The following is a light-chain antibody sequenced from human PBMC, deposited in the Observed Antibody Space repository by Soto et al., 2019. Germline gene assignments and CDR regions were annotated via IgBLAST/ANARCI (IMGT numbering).Light chain of an antibody. CDR3: QQYASSPLLP. V-gene: IGKV3-20*01. J-gene: IGKJ4*01. Sequence: VGVTNSRDTLSLNTGERATVSCRVSQSISSYLAWYQQKPGQAPRLLIYDASSRATGIPARFSGSGSGTDFTLTISSLEPEDFAVYYCQQYASSPLLPFGGGTNVDIK. CDR1: QSISSY. CDR2: DAS.